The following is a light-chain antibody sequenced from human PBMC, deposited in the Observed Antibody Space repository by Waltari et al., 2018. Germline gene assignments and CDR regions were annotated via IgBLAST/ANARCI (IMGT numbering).Light chain of an antibody. CDR3: QVWDNSGDHPWV. J-gene: IGLJ3*02. V-gene: IGLV3-21*02. Sequence: SYVVTQPPSLSVAPGQTANLICGGNNIGSQHVHWYQKKPGQAPILVVYDDTDRPSGIPERFSGSNSGNTATLTISRVEAGDEADYYCQVWDNSGDHPWVFGGGTKLTVL. CDR1: NIGSQH. CDR2: DDT.